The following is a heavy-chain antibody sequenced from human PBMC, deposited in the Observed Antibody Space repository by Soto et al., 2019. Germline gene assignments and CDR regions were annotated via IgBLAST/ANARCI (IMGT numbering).Heavy chain of an antibody. CDR2: IIPNFGTT. CDR3: ARDVVGEGTIRF. CDR1: GGSFSNFV. J-gene: IGHJ4*02. V-gene: IGHV1-69*01. D-gene: IGHD1-1*01. Sequence: QVQLVQSGAEVKKPGSSVKVSCKASGGSFSNFVISWVRQAPGQGLEWMGGIIPNFGTTNYAQKFQGKVTITADETTRKAYLELSGLTAEDTSVYYCARDVVGEGTIRFWGQGTLVTVSS.